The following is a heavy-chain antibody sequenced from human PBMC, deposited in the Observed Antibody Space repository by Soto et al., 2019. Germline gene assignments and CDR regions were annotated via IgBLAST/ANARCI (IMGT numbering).Heavy chain of an antibody. Sequence: EVQLVESGGNLVQPGGSLRLSCAASGFTLSNYGMNWVRQAPGKGLEWVSYISISSGSIFYTDSVKGRFTISRDKAKNSLYLQMNSLRDDDTAVYYCVRPAAGSYWYFDLWGRGTLVTVSS. CDR1: GFTLSNYG. J-gene: IGHJ2*01. CDR2: ISISSGSI. V-gene: IGHV3-48*02. CDR3: VRPAAGSYWYFDL. D-gene: IGHD6-13*01.